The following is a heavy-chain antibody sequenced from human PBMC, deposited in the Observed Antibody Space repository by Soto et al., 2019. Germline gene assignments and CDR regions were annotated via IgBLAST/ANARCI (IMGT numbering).Heavy chain of an antibody. CDR1: GIPVSSNY. J-gene: IGHJ3*02. V-gene: IGHV3-30*03. CDR3: VRESYYDGTLGAFDI. CDR2: ISYDERQK. Sequence: GGSLRLSCVASGIPVSSNYMTWVRQAPGKGLEWVAVISYDERQKYYADSVKGRFTISRDNSKDTVYLQMNSLRTEDTAVYYCVRESYYDGTLGAFDIWGQGTMVTVSS. D-gene: IGHD3-22*01.